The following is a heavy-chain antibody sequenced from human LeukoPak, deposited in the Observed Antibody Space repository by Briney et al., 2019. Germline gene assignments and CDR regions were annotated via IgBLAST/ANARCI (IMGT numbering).Heavy chain of an antibody. CDR3: AKSGGYGLIDY. J-gene: IGHJ4*01. CDR2: ISSSSSYL. V-gene: IGHV3-21*01. D-gene: IGHD6-25*01. CDR1: GFTLNTYN. Sequence: PGGSLRLSCAASGFTLNTYNMNWVRQAPGKGLEWVSSISSSSSYLFFADSVKGRFSISRDNTKNSLYLQMSGLRAEDTAVYYCAKSGGYGLIDYWGQGTLVTVSS.